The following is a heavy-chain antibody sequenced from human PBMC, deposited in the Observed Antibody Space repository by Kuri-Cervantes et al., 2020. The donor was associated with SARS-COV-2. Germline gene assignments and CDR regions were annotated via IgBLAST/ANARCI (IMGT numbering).Heavy chain of an antibody. J-gene: IGHJ4*02. CDR2: IYSGGST. CDR3: AKGDYRATLAFFDS. D-gene: IGHD4-11*01. Sequence: GGSLRLSCAASGFTFSSYSMNWVRQAPGKGLEWVSVIYSGGSTYYADSVKGRFTISRDNSKDTLYLQMNSLRAEDTAKYYCAKGDYRATLAFFDSWGQGTMVTVSS. V-gene: IGHV3-66*01. CDR1: GFTFSSYS.